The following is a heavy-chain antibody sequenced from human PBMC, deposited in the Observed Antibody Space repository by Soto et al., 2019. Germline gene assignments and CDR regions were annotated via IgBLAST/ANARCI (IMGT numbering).Heavy chain of an antibody. Sequence: GRSLRLSCAASGFTFSSYGMHWVRQAPGKGLEWVAVISYDGSNKYYADSVKGRFTISRDNSKNTLYLQMNSLRAEDTAVYYCAKSRGFMVRVQDAFDIWGQGTMVTVSS. D-gene: IGHD3-10*01. V-gene: IGHV3-30*18. CDR3: AKSRGFMVRVQDAFDI. J-gene: IGHJ3*02. CDR2: ISYDGSNK. CDR1: GFTFSSYG.